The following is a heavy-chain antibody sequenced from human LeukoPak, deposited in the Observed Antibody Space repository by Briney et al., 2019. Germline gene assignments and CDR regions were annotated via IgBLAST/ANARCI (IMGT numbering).Heavy chain of an antibody. CDR1: GYSISSGYY. D-gene: IGHD6-19*01. CDR2: IYHSGST. CDR3: ARVQQWLVPNLIDY. J-gene: IGHJ4*02. Sequence: PSETLSLTCTVSGYSISSGYYWGWIRQPPGKGLEWIGSIYHSGSTYYNPSLKSRVTISVDTSKNQFSLKLSSVTAADTAVYYCARVQQWLVPNLIDYWGQGTLVTVSS. V-gene: IGHV4-38-2*02.